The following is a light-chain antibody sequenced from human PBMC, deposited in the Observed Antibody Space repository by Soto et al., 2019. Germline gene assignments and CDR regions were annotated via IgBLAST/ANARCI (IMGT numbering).Light chain of an antibody. CDR1: QSISSY. J-gene: IGKJ5*01. V-gene: IGKV1-39*01. CDR2: AAS. Sequence: DIQMTQYQSSLSASVGDRVTITCRASQSISSYLNWYQQKPGKAPKVLIYAASNLQSGVPSRFSGSGSGTDFTLTISSLQPEDFASYYCQQSYSTPITFGQGTRLEIK. CDR3: QQSYSTPIT.